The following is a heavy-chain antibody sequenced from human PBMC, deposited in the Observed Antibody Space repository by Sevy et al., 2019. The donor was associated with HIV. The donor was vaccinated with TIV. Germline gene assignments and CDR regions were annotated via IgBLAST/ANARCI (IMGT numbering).Heavy chain of an antibody. CDR3: ARLGVEMATSGYFDY. CDR2: IYYSGST. V-gene: IGHV4-39*01. CDR1: GGSISSSSYY. D-gene: IGHD5-12*01. Sequence: SETLPLTCTVSGGSISSSSYYWGWIRQPPGKGLEWIGSIYYSGSTYYNPSLKSRVTISVDTSKNQFSLKLSSVTAADTAVYYCARLGVEMATSGYFDYWGQGTLVTVSS. J-gene: IGHJ4*02.